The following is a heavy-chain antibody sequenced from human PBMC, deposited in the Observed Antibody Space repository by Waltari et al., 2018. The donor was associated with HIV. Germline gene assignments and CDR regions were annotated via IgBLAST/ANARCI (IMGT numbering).Heavy chain of an antibody. CDR1: GFVFSSHW. V-gene: IGHV3-7*01. J-gene: IGHJ4*02. CDR2: INDDGADE. D-gene: IGHD3-10*01. CDR3: ARDDGARSTDF. Sequence: EVHLVESGGGVVQQGGSLRLSCTASGFVFSSHWWIWVRQVPGKGLEWVANINDDGADEYYVDSVKGRFSISRDNAENSVYLQMHSLRVEDTALYYCARDDGARSTDFWGQGTLVTVSS.